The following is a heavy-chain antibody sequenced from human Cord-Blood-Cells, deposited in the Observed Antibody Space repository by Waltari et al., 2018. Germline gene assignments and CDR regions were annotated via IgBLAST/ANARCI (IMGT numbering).Heavy chain of an antibody. CDR3: ARSTGVDAFDI. J-gene: IGHJ3*02. V-gene: IGHV1-2*04. CDR2: INPNSGGT. Sequence: QVQLVPSGADVKKPAVSVKVYCKASGYTLTGYYMHWVRQAPGQGLEWMGWINPNSGGTNYAQKFQGWVTMTRDTSISTAYMELSRLRSDDTAVYYCARSTGVDAFDIWGQGTMVTVSS. CDR1: GYTLTGYY. D-gene: IGHD2-8*02.